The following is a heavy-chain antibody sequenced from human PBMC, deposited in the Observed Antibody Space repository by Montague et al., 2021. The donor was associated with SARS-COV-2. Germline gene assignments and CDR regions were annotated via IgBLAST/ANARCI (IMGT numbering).Heavy chain of an antibody. CDR1: GGSISSYY. Sequence: SETLSLTCTVSGGSISSYYWSWIRQPPGKGLEWIGYIYYSGSTNYNPSLKSRVTISVDTTKNQFSLKLSSVTAADTAVYYCARAGQQLSGNCYDGFDVWGQGTTVTVSS. J-gene: IGHJ6*02. CDR2: IYYSGST. CDR3: ARAGQQLSGNCYDGFDV. V-gene: IGHV4-59*01. D-gene: IGHD6-13*01.